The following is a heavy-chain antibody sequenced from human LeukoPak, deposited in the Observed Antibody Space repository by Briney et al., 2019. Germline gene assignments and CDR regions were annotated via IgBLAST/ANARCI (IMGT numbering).Heavy chain of an antibody. CDR3: AHFVHYGDYVGFDY. CDR1: GFSLRTSGVG. V-gene: IGHV2-5*01. CDR2: IYWNDDK. J-gene: IGHJ4*02. D-gene: IGHD4-17*01. Sequence: SGPTLAHPTQPLTLPCTFSGFSLRTSGVGGGWIRQPPEKALEWLALIYWNDDKHYSQTLKSRVSITKDTSKSQVVLTMTNMDPVDTATYYCAHFVHYGDYVGFDYWGQRTLGTVSS.